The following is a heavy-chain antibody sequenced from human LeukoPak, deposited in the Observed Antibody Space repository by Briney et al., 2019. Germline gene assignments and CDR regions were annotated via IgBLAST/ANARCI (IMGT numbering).Heavy chain of an antibody. CDR3: ARGMDDSSGYFPH. CDR2: THYSGST. CDR1: GGSISSYY. Sequence: SETLFLTCTVSGGSISSYYWSWIRQPPGKGLEWIGYTHYSGSTNYNPSLKSRVTISVDTSKNQFSLKLSSVTAADTAVYYCARGMDDSSGYFPHWGQGTLVTVSS. D-gene: IGHD3-22*01. V-gene: IGHV4-59*01. J-gene: IGHJ4*02.